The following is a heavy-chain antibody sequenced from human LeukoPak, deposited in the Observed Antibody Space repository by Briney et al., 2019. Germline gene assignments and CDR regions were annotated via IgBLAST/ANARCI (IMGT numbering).Heavy chain of an antibody. D-gene: IGHD2-15*01. Sequence: SVKVSCKASGYTFTGYYMHWVRQAPGQGLEWMGWINPNSGGTNYAQKFQGRVTMTRDTSISTAYMELSRLRSDDTAVYYCARDRVVVAATGCALDIWGQGTMVTVSS. CDR2: INPNSGGT. CDR1: GYTFTGYY. CDR3: ARDRVVVAATGCALDI. V-gene: IGHV1-2*02. J-gene: IGHJ3*02.